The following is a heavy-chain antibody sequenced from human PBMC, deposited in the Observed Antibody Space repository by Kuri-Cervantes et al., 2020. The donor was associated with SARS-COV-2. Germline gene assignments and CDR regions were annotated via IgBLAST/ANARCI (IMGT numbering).Heavy chain of an antibody. Sequence: GGSLRLSCAASGFTFSSYAMHWVRQAPGKGLEWVAVISYDGSNKYYADSVKGRFTISRDNSKNTLYLQMNSLRAEDTAVYYCATYARSGWYGSYDYWGQGTLVTVSS. CDR3: ATYARSGWYGSYDY. CDR2: ISYDGSNK. J-gene: IGHJ4*02. V-gene: IGHV3-30-3*01. CDR1: GFTFSSYA. D-gene: IGHD6-19*01.